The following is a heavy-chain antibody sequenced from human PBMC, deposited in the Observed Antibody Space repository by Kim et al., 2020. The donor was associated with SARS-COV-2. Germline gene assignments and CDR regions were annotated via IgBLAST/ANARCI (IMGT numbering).Heavy chain of an antibody. Sequence: KGRCTITSDNAKNSLYLQMNSLRAEDTAVYYCAGVGDYVWGSYRILAFDIWGQGTMVTVSS. J-gene: IGHJ3*02. V-gene: IGHV3-11*04. D-gene: IGHD3-16*02. CDR3: AGVGDYVWGSYRILAFDI.